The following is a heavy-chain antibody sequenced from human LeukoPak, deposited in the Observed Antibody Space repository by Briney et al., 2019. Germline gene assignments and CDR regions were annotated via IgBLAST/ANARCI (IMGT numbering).Heavy chain of an antibody. Sequence: GGSLRLSCAASGFTFSSYAVHWVRQAPGKGLEWVAVISYDGSNKYYADSVKGRFTISRDNSKNTLYLQMNSLRAEDTAVYYCARDFHSSGVVPQHNWFDPWGQGTLVTVSS. J-gene: IGHJ5*02. CDR3: ARDFHSSGVVPQHNWFDP. CDR1: GFTFSSYA. D-gene: IGHD6-19*01. V-gene: IGHV3-30*04. CDR2: ISYDGSNK.